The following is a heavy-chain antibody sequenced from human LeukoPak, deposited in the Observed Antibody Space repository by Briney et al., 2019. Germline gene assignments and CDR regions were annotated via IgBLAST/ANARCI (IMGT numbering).Heavy chain of an antibody. Sequence: GGSLRLSCAASGFTFSSYWMSWVRQAPGKGLEWVSYISHSSSTIYYADSVKGRFTISRDNAKKSLYLQMNSLRAEDTAVYYCARGGSYLSAFDIWGQGTMVTVSS. V-gene: IGHV3-48*01. CDR3: ARGGSYLSAFDI. J-gene: IGHJ3*02. CDR2: ISHSSSTI. CDR1: GFTFSSYW. D-gene: IGHD1-26*01.